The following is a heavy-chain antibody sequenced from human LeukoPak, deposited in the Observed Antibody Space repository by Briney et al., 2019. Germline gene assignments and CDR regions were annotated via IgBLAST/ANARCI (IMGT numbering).Heavy chain of an antibody. J-gene: IGHJ4*02. CDR3: TTEGSGWYIAQFDY. D-gene: IGHD6-19*01. V-gene: IGHV3-15*01. Sequence: GGSLRLSCAASGFTFSNAWMSWVRQAPGKGLEWVGRIKSKTDGGTTDYAAPVKGRFTISRDDPKNTLYLQMNSLKTEDTAVYYCTTEGSGWYIAQFDYWGQGTLVTVSS. CDR1: GFTFSNAW. CDR2: IKSKTDGGTT.